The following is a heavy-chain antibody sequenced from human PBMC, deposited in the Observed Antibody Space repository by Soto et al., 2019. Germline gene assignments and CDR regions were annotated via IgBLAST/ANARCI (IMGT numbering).Heavy chain of an antibody. V-gene: IGHV3-33*01. Sequence: PGESLKISCTPSGFTFSTYGMHWARQAPGKGLEWVAVIWYDGSNKVYADSVKGRFTISRDNSKNTLYLQMNSLRAEDTAVYYCARDLSGDYGALYTWGQGTMVTVAS. CDR1: GFTFSTYG. J-gene: IGHJ3*02. CDR3: ARDLSGDYGALYT. CDR2: IWYDGSNK. D-gene: IGHD4-17*01.